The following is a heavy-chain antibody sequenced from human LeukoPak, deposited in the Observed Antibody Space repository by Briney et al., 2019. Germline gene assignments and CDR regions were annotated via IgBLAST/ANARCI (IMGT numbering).Heavy chain of an antibody. CDR2: ISAYNGNT. Sequence: ASVKVSCKASGYTFTGYYMHWVRQAPGQGLEWMGWISAYNGNTNYEQKLQGRVTMTTDTSTSTAYMELRSLRSDDTAVYYCATVLEAGGDYWGQGTLVTVSS. CDR3: ATVLEAGGDY. J-gene: IGHJ4*02. CDR1: GYTFTGYY. D-gene: IGHD1-1*01. V-gene: IGHV1-18*04.